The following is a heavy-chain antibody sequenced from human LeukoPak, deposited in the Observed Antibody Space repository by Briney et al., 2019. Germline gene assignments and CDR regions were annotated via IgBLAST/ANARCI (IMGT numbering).Heavy chain of an antibody. CDR2: INHSGST. J-gene: IGHJ4*02. CDR1: GGSFSGYY. D-gene: IGHD3-10*01. Sequence: PSETLSLTCTVYGGSFSGYYWSWIRQPPGKGLEWIGEINHSGSTNYNPSLKSRVTISVDTSKNQFSLKLSSVTAADTAVYYCARGVGYYGSGSYYNVAFDYWGQGTLVTVSS. V-gene: IGHV4-34*01. CDR3: ARGVGYYGSGSYYNVAFDY.